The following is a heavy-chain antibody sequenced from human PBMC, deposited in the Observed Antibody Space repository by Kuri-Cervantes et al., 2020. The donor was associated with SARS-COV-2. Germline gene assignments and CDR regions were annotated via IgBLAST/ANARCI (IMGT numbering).Heavy chain of an antibody. V-gene: IGHV3-64*02. J-gene: IGHJ4*02. D-gene: IGHD3-3*01. CDR3: ARVSRSGYLDY. CDR2: ISSNGDRT. Sequence: ETLSLTCAASGFTFSNYAMYWVHQAPGKGLEYVSAISSNGDRTYYADSVKGRFTMSRANSKNTLYLQMGSLRAEDMAVYYCARVSRSGYLDYWGQGTLVTVSS. CDR1: GFTFSNYA.